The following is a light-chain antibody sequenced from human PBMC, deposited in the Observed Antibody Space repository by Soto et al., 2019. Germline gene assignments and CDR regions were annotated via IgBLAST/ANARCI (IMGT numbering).Light chain of an antibody. V-gene: IGKV3-15*01. CDR1: ESINSN. CDR2: SAS. CDR3: QQYQTWPPLT. Sequence: ETVMTQSPATLSVSPGERATLSCRASESINSNLAWYQHKPGQAPRLLIFSASTRATGVPARFSGSGSGTDFTLTISSLESEDFAMYYCQQYQTWPPLTFGGGTRVEI. J-gene: IGKJ4*01.